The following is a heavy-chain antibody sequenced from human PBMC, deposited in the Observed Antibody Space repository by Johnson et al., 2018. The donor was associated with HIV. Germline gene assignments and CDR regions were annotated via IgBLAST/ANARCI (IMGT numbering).Heavy chain of an antibody. D-gene: IGHD1-26*01. CDR1: GFTVSSNY. CDR2: IYSGGST. J-gene: IGHJ3*02. CDR3: AKDLGIVGAVHRTFDI. V-gene: IGHV3-66*01. Sequence: VQLVESGGGVVQPGRSLRLSCAASGFTVSSNYMSWVRQAPGKGLEWVSVIYSGGSTYYADSVKGRFTISRDNSKNTLYLQMNSLRAEDTAVYYCAKDLGIVGAVHRTFDIWGQGTMVTVSS.